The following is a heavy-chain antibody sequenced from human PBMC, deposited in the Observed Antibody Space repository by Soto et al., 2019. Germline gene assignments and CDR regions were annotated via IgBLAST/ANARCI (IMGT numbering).Heavy chain of an antibody. Sequence: PSETLSLTCTFSGDSISSSKYYWGWIRQPPGKGLEWIGSIYYSGSPHYNSSLKSRVTISVDTSKNHFSLKLTSMTAADTAVYYCRRSSRYSTDVWGQGTTVTVSS. J-gene: IGHJ6*02. CDR2: IYYSGSP. CDR1: GDSISSSKYY. V-gene: IGHV4-39*02. CDR3: RRSSRYSTDV. D-gene: IGHD6-13*01.